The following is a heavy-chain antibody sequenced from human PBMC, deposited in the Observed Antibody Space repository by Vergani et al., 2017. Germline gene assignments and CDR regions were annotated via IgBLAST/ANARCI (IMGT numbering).Heavy chain of an antibody. CDR3: ARGESYYDFWSGYYGDY. Sequence: QVQLVQSGAEVKKPGASVKVSCKASGYTFTSYYMHWVRQAPGQGLEWMGIINPSGGSTSYAQKFQGRVTMTRDTSTSTVYMELSSLRSEDTAVYYCARGESYYDFWSGYYGDYWGQGTLVTVSS. V-gene: IGHV1-46*03. J-gene: IGHJ4*02. CDR2: INPSGGST. CDR1: GYTFTSYY. D-gene: IGHD3-3*01.